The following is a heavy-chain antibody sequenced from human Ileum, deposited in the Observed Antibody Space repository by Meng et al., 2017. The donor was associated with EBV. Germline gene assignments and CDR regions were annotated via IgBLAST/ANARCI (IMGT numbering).Heavy chain of an antibody. V-gene: IGHV1-3*01. CDR2: LNPGIGST. CDR1: GYKFDDYT. J-gene: IGHJ4*02. Sequence: QVDLCQSSADMQNPGALVEISCKASGYKFDDYTIQWLRQAPGQRLEWLGWLNPGIGSTYDSKTIRGRLTITMDTSASTVYMRLTSLTSEDTAVYYCAREEGGRFDSWGQGTLVTVSS. CDR3: AREEGGRFDS. D-gene: IGHD2-15*01.